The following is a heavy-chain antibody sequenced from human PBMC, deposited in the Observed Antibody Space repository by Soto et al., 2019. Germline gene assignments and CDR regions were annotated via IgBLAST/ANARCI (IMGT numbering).Heavy chain of an antibody. D-gene: IGHD3-16*01. Sequence: QVQLQESGPGLEKPSETLSLTCSVSGGSVSGDKNYWSWIRQSPGKGLEWIEFISYSGATIYNPSLKSRLTISVDRSKNQFSLRLSSVTASDTALYYCATSPRFAFDFWGQGTTVIVSS. V-gene: IGHV4-61*01. CDR3: ATSPRFAFDF. J-gene: IGHJ3*01. CDR1: GGSVSGDKNY. CDR2: ISYSGAT.